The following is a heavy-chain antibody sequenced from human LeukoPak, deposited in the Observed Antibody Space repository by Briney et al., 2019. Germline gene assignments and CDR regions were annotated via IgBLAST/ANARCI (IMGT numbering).Heavy chain of an antibody. V-gene: IGHV3-74*01. CDR2: INSDGSST. Sequence: GGSLRLSCAASGFTFSSYWMHWVRQAPGKGLVWVSRINSDGSSTSYADSVKGRFTISRDNAKNTLYLQMNSLRAEDTAVYYCAREPGGWYAFDIWGQGTMVTVSS. CDR3: AREPGGWYAFDI. J-gene: IGHJ3*02. D-gene: IGHD2-15*01. CDR1: GFTFSSYW.